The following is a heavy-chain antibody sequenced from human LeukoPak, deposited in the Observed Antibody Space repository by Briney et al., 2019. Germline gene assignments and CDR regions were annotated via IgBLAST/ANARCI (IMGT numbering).Heavy chain of an antibody. V-gene: IGHV4-31*03. CDR3: ARDYYGGNPGYYFEY. CDR2: INFSGST. Sequence: PSQTLSLTCTVSGGSISSGSYYWSWIRQHPGKGLEWIGYINFSGSTDYNPSLKSRVTISVDTSKSQFSLKLSSVTAADTAVYYCARDYYGGNPGYYFEYWGQGTLVTVSS. D-gene: IGHD4-23*01. CDR1: GGSISSGSYY. J-gene: IGHJ4*02.